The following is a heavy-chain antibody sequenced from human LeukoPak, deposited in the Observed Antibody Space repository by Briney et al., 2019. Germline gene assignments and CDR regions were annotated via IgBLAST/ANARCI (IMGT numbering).Heavy chain of an antibody. D-gene: IGHD2-15*01. CDR3: ARHAKRLLYDAFDI. CDR2: IYTSGST. J-gene: IGHJ3*02. Sequence: SETLSLTCTVSGGSISSYYWGWIRQPPGKGLEWIGYIYTSGSTNYNPSLKSRVTISVDTSKNQFSLKLSSVTAADTAVYYCARHAKRLLYDAFDIWGQGTMVTVSS. V-gene: IGHV4-4*09. CDR1: GGSISSYY.